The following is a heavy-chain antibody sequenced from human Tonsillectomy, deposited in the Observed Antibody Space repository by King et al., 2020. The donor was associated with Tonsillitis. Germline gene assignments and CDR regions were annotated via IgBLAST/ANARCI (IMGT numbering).Heavy chain of an antibody. V-gene: IGHV1-18*01. CDR2: ITTYNGNT. CDR3: ARDQAATGTAIDY. Sequence: QLVQCGVEVKKPGASVKVSCKASGYTFTRYGVSWVRQAPGQGLEWMGRITTYNGNTNYAQKVQGRVTMTTDTSTRTAYMELRSLRSDDTAVYYCARDQAATGTAIDYWGQGTLVTVSS. J-gene: IGHJ4*02. CDR1: GYTFTRYG. D-gene: IGHD6-13*01.